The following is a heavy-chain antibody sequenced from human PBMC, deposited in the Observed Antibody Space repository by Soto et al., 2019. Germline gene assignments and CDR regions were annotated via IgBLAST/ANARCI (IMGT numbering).Heavy chain of an antibody. CDR1: GFTFSSYA. J-gene: IGHJ4*02. CDR2: ISYDGSNK. V-gene: IGHV3-30-3*01. D-gene: IGHD2-2*01. CDR3: ARDRGGIVVVPARLFDY. Sequence: PWGSLRLSCAASGFTFSSYAMHWVRQAPGKGLEWVAVISYDGSNKYYADSVKGRFTISRDNSKNTLYLQMNSLRAEDTAVYYCARDRGGIVVVPARLFDYWGQGTLVTVSS.